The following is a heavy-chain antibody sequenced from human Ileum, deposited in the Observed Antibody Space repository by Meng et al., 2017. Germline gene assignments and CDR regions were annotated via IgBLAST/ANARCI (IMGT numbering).Heavy chain of an antibody. CDR1: GVSISSAIW. D-gene: IGHD1-14*01. V-gene: IGHV4-4*02. Sequence: VQLPESGPGLVKPSVSLALTCSVSGVSISSAIWWGWVRQPPGKGLEWIGEILQSGSTNYNPSLKSRVSISVDKSKNHLSLSLSSVTAADTAVYYCAKAAAYNLDIWGQGALVTVSS. CDR2: ILQSGST. CDR3: AKAAAYNLDI. J-gene: IGHJ4*02.